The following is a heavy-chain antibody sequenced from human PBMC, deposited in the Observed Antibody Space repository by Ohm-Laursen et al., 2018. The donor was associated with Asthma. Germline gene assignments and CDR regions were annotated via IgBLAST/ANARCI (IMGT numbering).Heavy chain of an antibody. CDR1: GFTFSTYW. V-gene: IGHV3-7*03. CDR3: TKDLLPGGADV. CDR2: TNEDGSEI. Sequence: SLRLSCAVSGFTFSTYWMSWVRQAPGKGLEWVANTNEDGSEIYYVDSVKGRFTVSRDNAKNSLYLQMNNLRPEDTALYYCTKDLLPGGADVWGQGTTVTVSS. J-gene: IGHJ6*02. D-gene: IGHD1-14*01.